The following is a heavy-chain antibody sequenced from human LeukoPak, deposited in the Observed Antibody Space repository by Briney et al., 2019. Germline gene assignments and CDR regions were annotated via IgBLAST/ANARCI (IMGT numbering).Heavy chain of an antibody. J-gene: IGHJ4*02. CDR1: GFTFNNYG. CDR3: AKRVPYSSSAAYFDY. D-gene: IGHD6-6*01. CDR2: ISDRGSNT. Sequence: GGSLRLSCAASGFTFNNYGMTWVRQAPGKGLEWVSYISDRGSNTYYADSVKGRFTVSGDNSKNTLYLQMNNLRAEDTALYYCAKRVPYSSSAAYFDYWGQGILVTVSS. V-gene: IGHV3-23*01.